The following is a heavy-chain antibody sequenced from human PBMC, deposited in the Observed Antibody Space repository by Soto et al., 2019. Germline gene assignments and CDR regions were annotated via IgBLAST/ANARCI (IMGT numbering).Heavy chain of an antibody. V-gene: IGHV3-30*03. CDR1: GFTFSSYG. D-gene: IGHD3-9*01. Sequence: PGGSLRLSCAASGFTFSSYGMHWVRQAPGKGLEWVAVISYDGSNKYYADSVKGRFTISRDNSKNTLYLQMNSLRAEDTAVYYCATVGISYYDILTGTTTLIYYFHYWGQGTLVTVSS. CDR2: ISYDGSNK. CDR3: ATVGISYYDILTGTTTLIYYFHY. J-gene: IGHJ4*02.